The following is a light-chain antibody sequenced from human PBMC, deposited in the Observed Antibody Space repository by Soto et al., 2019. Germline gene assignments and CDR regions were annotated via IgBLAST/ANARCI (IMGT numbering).Light chain of an antibody. CDR1: QSVSSNY. Sequence: EIVLTQSPGTLSLSPGERATLSCRASQSVSSNYLAWYQQKPGQAPRLLIYGASSWATGIPDRFSGSGSGTVFTLTISRLEPEDFAVYYCQQYGTSPVTFAGGTKVEIK. V-gene: IGKV3-20*01. CDR3: QQYGTSPVT. J-gene: IGKJ4*01. CDR2: GAS.